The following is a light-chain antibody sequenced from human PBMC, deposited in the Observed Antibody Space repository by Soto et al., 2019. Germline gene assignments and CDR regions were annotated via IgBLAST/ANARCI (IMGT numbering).Light chain of an antibody. CDR2: GAS. V-gene: IGKV3-20*01. J-gene: IGKJ1*01. CDR1: QSVSSSY. CDR3: QQYGSSPVT. Sequence: EIVLTQSPGTLYLSPGERATLSCRASQSVSSSYLAWYQQKPGQAPRFLIYGASSRATGLPDRFSGSGSGTDFTLTISRLEPEDFAVYYCQQYGSSPVTFGQGTKVEIK.